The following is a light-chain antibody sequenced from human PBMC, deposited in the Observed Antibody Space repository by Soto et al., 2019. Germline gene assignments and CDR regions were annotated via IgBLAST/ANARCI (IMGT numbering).Light chain of an antibody. J-gene: IGKJ4*01. CDR3: QQYDKWPLT. CDR1: QSVSNN. V-gene: IGKV3-15*01. Sequence: EIVLTQSPATLSVSPGERATLSCRASQSVSNNLAWYLQKPGQAPRLLIYDASTRATGIQARFSGSGSATEFTLAICGLQSEDFAVYYCQQYDKWPLTFGGGTKVEIK. CDR2: DAS.